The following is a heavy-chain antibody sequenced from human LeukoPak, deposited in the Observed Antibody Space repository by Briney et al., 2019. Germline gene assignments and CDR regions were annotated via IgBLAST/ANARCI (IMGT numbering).Heavy chain of an antibody. J-gene: IGHJ3*02. CDR1: GYTFTSYY. Sequence: ASVKVPCKASGYTFTSYYMHWVRQAPGQGLEWMGIINPSGGSTSYAQKFQGRVTMTRDMSTSTVYMELSSLRSEDTAVYYCARLGSGMVDAFDIWGQGTMVTVSS. CDR3: ARLGSGMVDAFDI. V-gene: IGHV1-46*01. D-gene: IGHD3-10*01. CDR2: INPSGGST.